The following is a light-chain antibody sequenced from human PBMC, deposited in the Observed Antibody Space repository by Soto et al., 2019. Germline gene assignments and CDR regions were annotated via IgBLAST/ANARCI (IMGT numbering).Light chain of an antibody. V-gene: IGKV3-20*01. CDR1: QSVSSSS. CDR3: HQYGSSTCT. J-gene: IGKJ1*01. CDR2: GAS. Sequence: EIVLTQSPGTLSLSPGERATLSCRASQSVSSSSLAWYQQKPGQAPRLLIYGASRMATGIPDRFIGSGSGTDFPLTISRLEPEDFAVYYCHQYGSSTCTFGQGAKVEI.